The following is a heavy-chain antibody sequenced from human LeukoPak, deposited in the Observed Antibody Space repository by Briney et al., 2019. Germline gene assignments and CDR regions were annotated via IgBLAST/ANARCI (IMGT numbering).Heavy chain of an antibody. CDR2: ISYDGSDK. V-gene: IGHV3-30*03. J-gene: IGHJ4*02. CDR1: GFTFRNYG. CDR3: ASLRSGSGTFYNDY. Sequence: PGGPLRLSCAASGFTFRNYGMQWVRQTPGKGLEWVTLISYDGSDKYYADSVKGRFSISRDNSKNTLYLQMNSLRAEDTAVYYCASLRSGSGTFYNDYWGQGTLVTVSS. D-gene: IGHD3-10*01.